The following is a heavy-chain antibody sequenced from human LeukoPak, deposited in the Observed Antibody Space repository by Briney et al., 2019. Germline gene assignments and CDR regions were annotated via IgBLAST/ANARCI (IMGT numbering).Heavy chain of an antibody. CDR1: GYSFTGRY. V-gene: IGHV1-2*02. CDR2: INPDNGGT. Sequence: ASVKVSCKASGYSFTGRYMHWVRQAPGQGLEWMGCINPDNGGTNYVQRFQGRVTITRDTSVTTAYMELNRLRSDDTAVYYCARVRIGQQLDKYYYYAMDVWGQGTTVTVSS. CDR3: ARVRIGQQLDKYYYYAMDV. D-gene: IGHD6-13*01. J-gene: IGHJ6*02.